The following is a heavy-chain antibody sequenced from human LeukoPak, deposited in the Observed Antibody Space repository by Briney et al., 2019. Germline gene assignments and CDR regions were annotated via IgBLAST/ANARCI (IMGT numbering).Heavy chain of an antibody. CDR1: GYSISSGFY. CDR2: IYYSGST. Sequence: PSETLSLTCSVSGYSISSGFYWGWIRQPPGKGLEWIGSIYYSGSTYYNPSLKSRVTISVDTSKNQFSLKLSSVTAADTAVYYCARRFQDHFDYWGQGTLVTVSS. D-gene: IGHD2-21*01. V-gene: IGHV4-38-2*02. CDR3: ARRFQDHFDY. J-gene: IGHJ4*02.